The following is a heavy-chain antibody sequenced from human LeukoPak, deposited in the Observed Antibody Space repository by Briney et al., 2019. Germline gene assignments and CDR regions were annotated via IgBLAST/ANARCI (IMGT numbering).Heavy chain of an antibody. CDR2: IYYSGST. CDR1: GGSISSYY. J-gene: IGHJ4*02. D-gene: IGHD3-10*01. V-gene: IGHV4-59*08. Sequence: SETLSLTCTVSGGSISSYYWSWIRQPPGKGLEWIGYIYYSGSTNYNPSLKSRVTISVDTSKNQFSLKLSSVTAADTAVYYCARLMWFGEHMNQAFDYWGQGTLVTVSS. CDR3: ARLMWFGEHMNQAFDY.